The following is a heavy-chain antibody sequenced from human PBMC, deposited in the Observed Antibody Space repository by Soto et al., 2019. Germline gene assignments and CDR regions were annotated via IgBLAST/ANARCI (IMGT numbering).Heavy chain of an antibody. CDR2: IPHSGST. CDR3: ERLKRERMYVGWFDP. CDR1: GDSISSRNG. D-gene: IGHD1-1*01. Sequence: QVQLQESGPGLVKPSETLSLTCAVSGDSISSRNGWSWVRQTPGKGLEYIGEIPHSGSTNYNPSLKIRVTMSVDKSKNQFSLNLNSVTAADTAIYDCERLKRERMYVGWFDPWGLGTLVTVSS. V-gene: IGHV4-4*02. J-gene: IGHJ5*02.